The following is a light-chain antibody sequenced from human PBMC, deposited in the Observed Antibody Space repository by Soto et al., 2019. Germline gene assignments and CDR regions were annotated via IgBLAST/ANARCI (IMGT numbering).Light chain of an antibody. CDR3: QQRSDWRT. V-gene: IGKV3-11*01. CDR2: DAS. J-gene: IGKJ1*01. CDR1: QSVSSY. Sequence: EIVLTQSPATLSLSPGERATLSCRASQSVSSYLAWYQQKPGQAPRLLIYDASNRATGIPARFSGSGSGTDFPLTISSLEPEDCAVYYCQQRSDWRTFGQGTKVEIK.